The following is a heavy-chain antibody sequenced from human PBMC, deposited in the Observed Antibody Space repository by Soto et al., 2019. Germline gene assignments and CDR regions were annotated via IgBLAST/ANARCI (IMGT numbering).Heavy chain of an antibody. CDR1: GGTFSSYA. Sequence: SVKVSCKASGGTFSSYAISWVRQAPGQGLEWMGGIIPIFGTANYAQKFQGRVTITADESTSTAYMELSSLRSEDTAVYYCARNRPLVRDDWFDPWGQGTLVTVSS. CDR3: ARNRPLVRDDWFDP. D-gene: IGHD6-6*01. CDR2: IIPIFGTA. J-gene: IGHJ5*02. V-gene: IGHV1-69*13.